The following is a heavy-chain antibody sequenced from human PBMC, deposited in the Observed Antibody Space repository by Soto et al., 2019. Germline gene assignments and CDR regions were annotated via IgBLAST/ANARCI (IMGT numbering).Heavy chain of an antibody. CDR1: GFAVSNFF. V-gene: IGHV3-66*01. CDR2: IYTGGIT. J-gene: IGHJ6*02. D-gene: IGHD2-15*01. Sequence: GGSLRLSCAASGFAVSNFFMTWVRQAPGKGLEWVSLIYTGGITDYADSVKGRFSISRDNSKNTLYLHMNSLRADDTATYYCARDQATSGGGMDVWGQGTTVTVSS. CDR3: ARDQATSGGGMDV.